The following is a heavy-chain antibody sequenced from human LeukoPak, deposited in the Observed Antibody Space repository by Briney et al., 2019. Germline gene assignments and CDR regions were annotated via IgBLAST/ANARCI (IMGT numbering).Heavy chain of an antibody. D-gene: IGHD6-13*01. J-gene: IGHJ6*02. CDR3: AGVEQQLVNYYYYGMDV. V-gene: IGHV3-23*01. Sequence: GGSLRLSCAASGFTFSSYAMSWVRQAPGKGLEWVSAISGSGGSTYYADSVKGRFTISRDNSKNTLYLQMNSLRAEDTAVYYCAGVEQQLVNYYYYGMDVWGQGTTVTVSS. CDR1: GFTFSSYA. CDR2: ISGSGGST.